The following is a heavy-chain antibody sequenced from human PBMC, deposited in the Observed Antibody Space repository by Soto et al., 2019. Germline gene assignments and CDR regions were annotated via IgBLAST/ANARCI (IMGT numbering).Heavy chain of an antibody. V-gene: IGHV1-18*01. J-gene: IGHJ5*01. Sequence: QVQLVQSGAEVKKPGASVKVSCKASGYTFTSYSISWVRQAPGQGLEWMGWISAYNGNTNYAQKLQGRLTMTTDTSLSLAYMELRSRRADDTAVYYCARHLPPNDSWGQGTLVTVSS. CDR2: ISAYNGNT. CDR3: ARHLPPNDS. CDR1: GYTFTSYS.